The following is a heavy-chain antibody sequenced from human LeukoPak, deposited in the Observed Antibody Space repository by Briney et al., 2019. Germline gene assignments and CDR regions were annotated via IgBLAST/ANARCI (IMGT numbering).Heavy chain of an antibody. Sequence: PGGSLRLSCAASGYWMHWVRQAPGKGLVWVSRINTDGSSTSYADSVKGRFTISRDNAKNTLYLQMNSLRAEDTAVYYCARALSSSSSYFDYWGQGTLVTVSS. J-gene: IGHJ4*02. CDR1: GYW. CDR3: ARALSSSSSYFDY. V-gene: IGHV3-74*01. CDR2: INTDGSST. D-gene: IGHD6-6*01.